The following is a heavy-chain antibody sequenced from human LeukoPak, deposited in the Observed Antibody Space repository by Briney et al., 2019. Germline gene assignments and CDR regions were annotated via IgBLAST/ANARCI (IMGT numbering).Heavy chain of an antibody. V-gene: IGHV3-7*01. CDR3: ARAWDYGGNTRLFDY. CDR2: IKQDGSEE. CDR1: GFTFSSYW. D-gene: IGHD4-23*01. Sequence: GGSLRLSCAPSGFTFSSYWMTWVRQAPGKGLEWVANIKQDGSEEYYVDSVKGRFTISRDNAKNSLYLQMNSLRAEDTAVYYCARAWDYGGNTRLFDYWGQGTLVTVSS. J-gene: IGHJ4*02.